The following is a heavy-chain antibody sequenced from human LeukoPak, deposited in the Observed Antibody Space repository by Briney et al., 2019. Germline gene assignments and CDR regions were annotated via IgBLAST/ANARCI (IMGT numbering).Heavy chain of an antibody. D-gene: IGHD4/OR15-4a*01. Sequence: ASVTVSCKASGYTFTSYYMHWVRQAPGQGLEWMGIINPNGGSTSYAQKFQGRVTMTRDTSTSTVYMELSSLRSEDTAVYYCAREFGMALHDYWGQGTLVTVSS. CDR2: INPNGGST. J-gene: IGHJ4*02. V-gene: IGHV1-46*01. CDR1: GYTFTSYY. CDR3: AREFGMALHDY.